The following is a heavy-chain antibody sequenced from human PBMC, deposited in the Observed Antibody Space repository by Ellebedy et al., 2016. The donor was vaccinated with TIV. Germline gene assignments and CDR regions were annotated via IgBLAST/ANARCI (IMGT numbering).Heavy chain of an antibody. Sequence: ASVKVSCKVSGYTLTELSMHWVRQAPGKGLEWMGGFDPEDGETIYAQKFQGRVTMTEDTSTDTAYMELSSLRSEDTAVYYCASYDSSTPLDGMDVWGQGTTVTVS. J-gene: IGHJ6*02. CDR3: ASYDSSTPLDGMDV. D-gene: IGHD3-22*01. CDR2: FDPEDGET. V-gene: IGHV1-24*01. CDR1: GYTLTELS.